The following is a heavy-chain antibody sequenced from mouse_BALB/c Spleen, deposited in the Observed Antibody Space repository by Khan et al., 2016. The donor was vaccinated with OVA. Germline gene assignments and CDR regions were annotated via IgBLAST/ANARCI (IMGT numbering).Heavy chain of an antibody. J-gene: IGHJ3*01. CDR2: INPSDGGT. CDR1: GYTFTSYY. D-gene: IGHD1-1*02. Sequence: VXLQQSGAELVKPGASVKLSCKASGYTFTSYYMYWVKQRPGQGLEWIGGINPSDGGTDFNEKFKSKATLTVDKSSSTAYMQLSSLTSEDSAVYYCTRSGWAAFAYWGQGTLVTVSA. CDR3: TRSGWAAFAY. V-gene: IGHV1S81*02.